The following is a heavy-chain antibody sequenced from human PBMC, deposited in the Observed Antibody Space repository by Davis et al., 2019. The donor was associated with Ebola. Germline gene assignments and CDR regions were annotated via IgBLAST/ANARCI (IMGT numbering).Heavy chain of an antibody. CDR1: GFTFSSYA. D-gene: IGHD6-19*01. CDR2: ISGSGTYT. V-gene: IGHV3-23*01. J-gene: IGHJ4*02. Sequence: GGSLRLSCAASGFTFSSYAMSWVRQAPGKGLEWVSTISGSGTYTYYADSVKGRFTISRDNSKDTLYLQMNSLRAEDTAVYYCAREVAVANFDYWGQGTLVTVSS. CDR3: AREVAVANFDY.